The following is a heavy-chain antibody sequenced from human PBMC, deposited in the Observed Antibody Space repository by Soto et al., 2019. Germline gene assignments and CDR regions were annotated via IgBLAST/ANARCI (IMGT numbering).Heavy chain of an antibody. CDR2: ITGGNT. CDR3: AKDKERGGYDSDFDS. Sequence: GGSLRLSCAASGFTFGTYGMGWVRQAPGKGLEWVSIITGGNTYYAASVKGRFTISRDNYKNTLYLQMSSLRAEDTALYYCAKDKERGGYDSDFDSWGQGTLVTVSS. D-gene: IGHD3-3*01. J-gene: IGHJ4*02. CDR1: GFTFGTYG. V-gene: IGHV3-23*01.